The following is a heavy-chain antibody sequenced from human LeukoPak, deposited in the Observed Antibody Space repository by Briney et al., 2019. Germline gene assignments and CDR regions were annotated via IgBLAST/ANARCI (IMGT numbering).Heavy chain of an antibody. CDR3: ARRGTGLDWFDP. CDR1: SGSITSGNYY. V-gene: IGHV4-39*07. CDR2: SDYSGNT. J-gene: IGHJ5*02. D-gene: IGHD1-1*01. Sequence: SETPSLTCTVSSGSITSGNYYWDWIRQPPGKGLEWIGGSDYSGNTYYNPSLKSRVTISVDTSKNQFSLKLSSVTAADTAVYYCARRGTGLDWFDPWGQGTLVTVSS.